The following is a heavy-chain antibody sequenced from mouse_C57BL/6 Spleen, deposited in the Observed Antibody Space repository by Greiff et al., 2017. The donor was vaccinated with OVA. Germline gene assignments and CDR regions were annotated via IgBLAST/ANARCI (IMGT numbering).Heavy chain of an antibody. V-gene: IGHV5-17*01. D-gene: IGHD1-1*01. Sequence: VQLKESGGGLVKPGGSLKLSCAASGFTFSDYGLHWVRQAPEKGLEWVASISSGSSTIYYADTVKGRFTISRDNAKNTLFLQMTSLRSEDTAMYYCARGVLLYFDVWGTGTTVTVSS. CDR1: GFTFSDYG. CDR2: ISSGSSTI. J-gene: IGHJ1*03. CDR3: ARGVLLYFDV.